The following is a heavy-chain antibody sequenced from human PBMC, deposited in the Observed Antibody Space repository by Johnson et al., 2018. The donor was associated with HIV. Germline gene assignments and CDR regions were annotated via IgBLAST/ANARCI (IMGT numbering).Heavy chain of an antibody. CDR2: ISYDGSNK. Sequence: QEQLVESGGGVVQPGRSLRLSCAASGFTFSSYAMHWVRQAPGKGLEWVAVISYDGSNKYYADSVKGRVTISRDNSKNTLYLQMNSLRAGDTAVYYCARGDYGDYLNAFDIWGQGTMVTVSS. D-gene: IGHD4-17*01. V-gene: IGHV3-30*14. J-gene: IGHJ3*02. CDR1: GFTFSSYA. CDR3: ARGDYGDYLNAFDI.